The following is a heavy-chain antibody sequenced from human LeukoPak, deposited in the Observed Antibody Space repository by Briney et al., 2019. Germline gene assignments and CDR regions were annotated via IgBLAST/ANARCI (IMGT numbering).Heavy chain of an antibody. V-gene: IGHV4-39*01. Sequence: SETLSLTCTVSGGPISSSSYYWGWIRQPPGKGLEWIGAIYYSGSTYYNPSLKSRVTISVDTSKNQFSLKLSSVTAADTAVYYCARQSNSYDFWSGYYQPYYFDYWGQGTLVTVSS. CDR2: IYYSGST. D-gene: IGHD3-3*01. J-gene: IGHJ4*02. CDR1: GGPISSSSYY. CDR3: ARQSNSYDFWSGYYQPYYFDY.